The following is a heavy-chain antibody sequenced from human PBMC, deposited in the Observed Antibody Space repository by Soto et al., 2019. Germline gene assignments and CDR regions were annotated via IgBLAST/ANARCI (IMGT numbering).Heavy chain of an antibody. D-gene: IGHD2-15*01. CDR1: GGSFSGYY. J-gene: IGHJ6*02. Sequence: SETLSLTCAVYGGSFSGYYWSWIRQPPGKGLEWIGEINHSGSTNYNPSLKSRVTISVDTSKNQFSLKLSSVTAADTAVYYCASRVVRRYCSGGSCYYYYGMDVWGQGTTVTVSS. V-gene: IGHV4-34*01. CDR3: ASRVVRRYCSGGSCYYYYGMDV. CDR2: INHSGST.